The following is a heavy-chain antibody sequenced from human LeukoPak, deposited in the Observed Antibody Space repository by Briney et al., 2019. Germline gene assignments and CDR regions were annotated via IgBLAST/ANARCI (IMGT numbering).Heavy chain of an antibody. CDR3: TRVTFPRALTEPFDY. D-gene: IGHD1-14*01. CDR1: GFTFCDYA. Sequence: GGSLRLSCTASGFTFCDYAMSWVRQAPGKGLEWVGFIRSKAYGGTTEYAASVKGRFTISRDDSKSIAYLQMNSLKTEDTAVYYCTRVTFPRALTEPFDYWGQGTLVTVSS. J-gene: IGHJ4*02. V-gene: IGHV3-49*04. CDR2: IRSKAYGGTT.